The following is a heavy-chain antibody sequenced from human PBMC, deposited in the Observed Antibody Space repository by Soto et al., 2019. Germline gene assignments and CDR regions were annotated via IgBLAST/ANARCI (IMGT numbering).Heavy chain of an antibody. Sequence: GGYLRLSCAASGFTFSSYAMSWVRQAPGKGLEWVSAISGSGGSTYYADSVKGRFTISRYNSKNTLYLQMKRLRAEDIAAYYWAQFRYSSSGYDRHEAFDIGGQGTMVTVSS. V-gene: IGHV3-23*01. CDR3: AQFRYSSSGYDRHEAFDI. CDR2: ISGSGGST. J-gene: IGHJ3*02. CDR1: GFTFSSYA. D-gene: IGHD6-13*01.